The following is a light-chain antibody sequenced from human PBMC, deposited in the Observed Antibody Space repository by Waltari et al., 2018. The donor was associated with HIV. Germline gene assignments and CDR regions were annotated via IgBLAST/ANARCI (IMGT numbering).Light chain of an antibody. Sequence: QSVLTQPPSASATPGQRFTISCSGSSSTIGSNTVNWYQQFSGTAPKLLISSNDQRPSGVPDRFSGSKSGTSASLAITGLQSEDEADYYCAAWDDNLDAYVFGTGTKVTVL. CDR3: AAWDDNLDAYV. CDR1: SSTIGSNT. J-gene: IGLJ1*01. CDR2: SND. V-gene: IGLV1-44*01.